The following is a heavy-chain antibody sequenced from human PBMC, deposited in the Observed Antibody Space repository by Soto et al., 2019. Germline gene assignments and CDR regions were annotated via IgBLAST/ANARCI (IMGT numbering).Heavy chain of an antibody. CDR2: FDPEDGET. J-gene: IGHJ4*02. Sequence: GASVKVSCKVSGYTLPELFLHWVRQAPGKRLEWVGGFDPEDGETIYAQKFQGRVTMTEDTSTDTAYMELSSLRSEDTAVYYCATGQTEGPIHCSSTSCYAPYFDYWGQGTLVTVSS. D-gene: IGHD2-2*01. V-gene: IGHV1-24*01. CDR1: GYTLPELF. CDR3: ATGQTEGPIHCSSTSCYAPYFDY.